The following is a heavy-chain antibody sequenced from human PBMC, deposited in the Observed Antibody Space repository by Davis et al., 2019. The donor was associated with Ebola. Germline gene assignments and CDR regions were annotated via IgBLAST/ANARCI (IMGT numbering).Heavy chain of an antibody. CDR2: IIPIFGTA. V-gene: IGHV1-69*06. D-gene: IGHD1-26*01. CDR1: GGTFSSYA. J-gene: IGHJ2*01. CDR3: ARSYSGSYSRYWYFDL. Sequence: SVKVSCKASGGTFSSYAISWVRQAPGQGLEWMGGIIPIFGTANYAQKFQGRVTITADKSTSTAYMELSSLRSEDTAVYYCARSYSGSYSRYWYFDLWGRGTLVTVSS.